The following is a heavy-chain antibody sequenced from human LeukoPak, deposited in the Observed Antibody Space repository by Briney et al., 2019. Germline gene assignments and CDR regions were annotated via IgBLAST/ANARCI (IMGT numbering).Heavy chain of an antibody. Sequence: ASVKVSCTASGGTFSSYGISWVRQAPGQGLEWMGGIIPIFGTANYAQKFQGRVTITTDESTSTAYMELSSLRSEDTAVYYCARSHLPYYDFWSGYYFDYWGQGTLVTVSS. CDR2: IIPIFGTA. V-gene: IGHV1-69*05. CDR3: ARSHLPYYDFWSGYYFDY. D-gene: IGHD3-3*01. CDR1: GGTFSSYG. J-gene: IGHJ4*02.